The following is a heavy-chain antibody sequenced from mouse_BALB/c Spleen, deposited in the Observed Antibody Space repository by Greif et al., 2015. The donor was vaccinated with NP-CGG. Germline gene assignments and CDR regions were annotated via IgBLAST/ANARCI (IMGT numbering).Heavy chain of an antibody. V-gene: IGHV5-9-4*01. CDR2: ISSGGSYT. Sequence: EVNLVESGGGLVKPGGSLKLSCAASGFTFSSYAMSWVRQSPEKRLEWVAEISSGGSYTYYPDTVTGRFTISRDNAKNTLYLEMSSLRSEDTAMYYCARDYDGFDYWGQGTTLTVSS. CDR3: ARDYDGFDY. D-gene: IGHD2-12*01. J-gene: IGHJ2*01. CDR1: GFTFSSYA.